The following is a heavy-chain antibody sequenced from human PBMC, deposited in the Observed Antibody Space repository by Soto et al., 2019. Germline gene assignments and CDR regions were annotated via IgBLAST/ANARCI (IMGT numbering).Heavy chain of an antibody. D-gene: IGHD3-16*02. CDR3: ARFYNYNYVWGSYLYPDD. CDR2: IYYSGST. CDR1: GGSISSSSYY. J-gene: IGHJ4*02. V-gene: IGHV4-39*01. Sequence: QLQLQESGPGLVKPSETLSLTCTVSGGSISSSSYYWGWIRQPPGKGLEWIGSIYYSGSTYYNPSLKSRVTISVDTSITYISRKLSSVTAADTVVYYCARFYNYNYVWGSYLYPDDWGQGTLVTVSS.